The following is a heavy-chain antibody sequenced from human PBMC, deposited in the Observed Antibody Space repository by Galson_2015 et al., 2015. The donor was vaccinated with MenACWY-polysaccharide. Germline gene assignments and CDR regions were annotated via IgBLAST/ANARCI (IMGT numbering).Heavy chain of an antibody. CDR1: GFTFSSYW. CDR3: ARDPHCGAGCSIHDSFDV. CDR2: INTDVSSR. D-gene: IGHD2-21*02. Sequence: SLRLSCAASGFTFSSYWMHWVRPTPGAGLVWVSRINTDVSSRSYADSVKGRFTVSRDNAKNTVYLQMNSLRAEDTAVYYSARDPHCGAGCSIHDSFDVWGQGTKVTVSS. J-gene: IGHJ3*01. V-gene: IGHV3-74*01.